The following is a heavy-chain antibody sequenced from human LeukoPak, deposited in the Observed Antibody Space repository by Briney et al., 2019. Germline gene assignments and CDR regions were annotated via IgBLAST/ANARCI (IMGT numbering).Heavy chain of an antibody. V-gene: IGHV3-30*18. Sequence: GGSLRLSCAASGFTFSSYGMHWVRQAPGKGLEWVAVISYDGSNKYYADSVKGRFTISRDNSKNTLYLQMNSLRAEDTAVYYCAKGGPYCSGGSCYSPDYYMDVWGKGTTVTISS. CDR3: AKGGPYCSGGSCYSPDYYMDV. D-gene: IGHD2-15*01. CDR2: ISYDGSNK. J-gene: IGHJ6*03. CDR1: GFTFSSYG.